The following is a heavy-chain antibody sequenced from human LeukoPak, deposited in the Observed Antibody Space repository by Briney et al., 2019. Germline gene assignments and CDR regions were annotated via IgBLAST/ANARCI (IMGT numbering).Heavy chain of an antibody. CDR2: ISSSSSYI. V-gene: IGHV3-21*04. Sequence: GGSLRLSCAASGSTFSSYSMNWVRQAPGKGLEWVSSISSSSSYIYYADSVKGRFTISRDNAKNTLYLQMNSLRAEDTAVYYCARGGGSGSYYRSSYYYYGMDVWGQGTTVTVSS. D-gene: IGHD3-10*01. CDR3: ARGGGSGSYYRSSYYYYGMDV. CDR1: GSTFSSYS. J-gene: IGHJ6*02.